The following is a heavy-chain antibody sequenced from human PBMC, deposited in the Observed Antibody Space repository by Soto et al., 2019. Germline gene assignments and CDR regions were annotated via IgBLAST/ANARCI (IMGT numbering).Heavy chain of an antibody. Sequence: QGQLVQSGAEVQKPGAAVMVSCRASGYTCTGYNMHWVRQAPGQGLDWMGWINPNSGGTNYAQKFQGRVTMTRDTSISTAYMELSRLRYDDTAVYSCARVFDPWGQGTLVTVSS. CDR3: ARVFDP. J-gene: IGHJ5*02. CDR1: GYTCTGYN. V-gene: IGHV1-2*02. CDR2: INPNSGGT.